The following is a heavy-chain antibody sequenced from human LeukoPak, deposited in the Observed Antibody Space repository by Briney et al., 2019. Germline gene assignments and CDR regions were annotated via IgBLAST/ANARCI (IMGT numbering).Heavy chain of an antibody. J-gene: IGHJ4*02. V-gene: IGHV3-23*01. CDR2: I. Sequence: GGSLRLSCAASGFTFGDYAMSWVRQAPGKGLEWVSSIDSVKGRFTISRDNSKNTLYLQMKSLRAGDTALYYCVGGYQLLLFDDWGQGTLVTVSS. CDR1: GFTFGDYA. D-gene: IGHD2-2*01. CDR3: VGGYQLLLFDD.